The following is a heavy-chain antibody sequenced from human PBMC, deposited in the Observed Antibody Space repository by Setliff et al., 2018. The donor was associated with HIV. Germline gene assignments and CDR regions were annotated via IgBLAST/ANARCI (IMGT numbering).Heavy chain of an antibody. V-gene: IGHV4-59*01. CDR3: ARKNYGWAFDI. Sequence: SETLSLTCSVSGVSINTYDWNWVRQSGTGLEWIGYFHYTGGTSYNPSLTRRVTISADTSKNQFSLNLTSVTAADTAVYYCARKNYGWAFDIWGLGTMVTVSS. CDR1: GVSINTYD. CDR2: FHYTGGT. J-gene: IGHJ3*02. D-gene: IGHD3-16*01.